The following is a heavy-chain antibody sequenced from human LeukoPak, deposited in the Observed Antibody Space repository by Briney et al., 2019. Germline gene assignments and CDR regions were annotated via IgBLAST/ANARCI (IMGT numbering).Heavy chain of an antibody. CDR1: GYTFTSYD. J-gene: IGHJ4*02. CDR3: ARNLMYCSSTTCYLEY. CDR2: MNPNNGYT. D-gene: IGHD2-2*01. V-gene: IGHV1-8*01. Sequence: ASVKVSCKASGYTFTSYDINWVRQATGQGLEWMGLMNPNNGYTAYAQKFQGRVTMTRDTSIGTAYLELSSLRSEDTAFYYCARNLMYCSSTTCYLEYWGQGTLVTVAS.